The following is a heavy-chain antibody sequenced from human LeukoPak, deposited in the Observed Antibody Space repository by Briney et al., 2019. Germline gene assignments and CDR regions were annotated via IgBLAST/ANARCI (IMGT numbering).Heavy chain of an antibody. CDR3: AKGATRAVAGILDY. V-gene: IGHV3-30*18. CDR2: ISYDGSNK. J-gene: IGHJ4*02. CDR1: GFTFSSYG. Sequence: PGRSLRLSCAASGFTFSSYGMHWVRQAPGKGLEWVAVISYDGSNKYYADSVKGRFTISRDNSKNTLYLLMNSLRAEDTAVYYCAKGATRAVAGILDYWGQGTLVTVSS. D-gene: IGHD6-19*01.